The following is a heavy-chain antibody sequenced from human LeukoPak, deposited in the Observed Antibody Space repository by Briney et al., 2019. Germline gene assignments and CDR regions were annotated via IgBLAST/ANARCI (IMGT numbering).Heavy chain of an antibody. V-gene: IGHV1-69*05. CDR2: IIPIFGTA. CDR3: AEPRGDGYNGLAY. D-gene: IGHD5-24*01. J-gene: IGHJ4*02. CDR1: GGTFSSYA. Sequence: GSSVKVSCKASGGTFSSYAISWVRQAPGQGLEWMGGIIPIFGTADYAQKFQGRVTITTDESTSTAYMELSSLRSEDTAVYYCAEPRGDGYNGLAYWGQGTLVTVSS.